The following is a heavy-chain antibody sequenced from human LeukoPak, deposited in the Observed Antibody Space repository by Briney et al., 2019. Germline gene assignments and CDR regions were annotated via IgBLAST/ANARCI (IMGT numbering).Heavy chain of an antibody. CDR3: ARDGGGPDAFDI. CDR2: IASDSSSK. CDR1: GFTFSINS. Sequence: GGSLRLSCAASGFTFSINSFNWVRQAPGKGLEWVSHIASDSSSKHYADSVRGRFTTPRDNAANSLYLHMNSLRAEDTAVYYCARDGGGPDAFDIWGQGTMVTVS. J-gene: IGHJ3*02. V-gene: IGHV3-48*01.